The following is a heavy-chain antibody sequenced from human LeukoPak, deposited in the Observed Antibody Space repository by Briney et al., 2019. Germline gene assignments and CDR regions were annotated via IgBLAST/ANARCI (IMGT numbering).Heavy chain of an antibody. CDR2: IKQDGSEK. V-gene: IGHV3-7*05. CDR3: ARDSTPRGFDP. CDR1: GFAFSSYW. J-gene: IGHJ5*02. D-gene: IGHD3-10*01. Sequence: GGSLRLSCAASGFAFSSYWMTWVRQAPGKGLEWVANIKQDGSEKYYVDSVKGRFIISRDNAKNSLYLRMNSLRAEDTAVYFCARDSTPRGFDPWGQGTLVTVSS.